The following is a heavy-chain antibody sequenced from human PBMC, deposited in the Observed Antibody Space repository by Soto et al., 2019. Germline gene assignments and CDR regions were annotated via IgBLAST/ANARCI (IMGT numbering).Heavy chain of an antibody. CDR1: GGSITSSSYY. CDR3: ARPPTASLDAFEI. CDR2: IYYSGST. J-gene: IGHJ3*02. V-gene: IGHV4-39*01. Sequence: SETLSLTCTVSGGSITSSSYYWGWIRQPPGKGLEWIGSIYYSGSTYYNPSLKSRVAISVDTSKSQFSLKPNSVTAADTSVYYCARPPTASLDAFEIWGQGTMVTVSS.